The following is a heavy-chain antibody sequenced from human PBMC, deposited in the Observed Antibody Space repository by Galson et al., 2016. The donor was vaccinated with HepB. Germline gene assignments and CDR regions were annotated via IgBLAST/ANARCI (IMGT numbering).Heavy chain of an antibody. CDR3: ARTSAAGYST. D-gene: IGHD5-12*01. CDR2: IYYTGST. V-gene: IGHV4-61*03. J-gene: IGHJ5*02. CDR1: GDSVSSDTSY. Sequence: ETLSLTCTVSGDSVSSDTSYCSWIRQPPGRGLEWIGYIYYTGSTNYNPSLKSRVTISMDTSRSHLFLSLTSVTAADTAIYYCARTSAAGYSTWGPGTLVTVSS.